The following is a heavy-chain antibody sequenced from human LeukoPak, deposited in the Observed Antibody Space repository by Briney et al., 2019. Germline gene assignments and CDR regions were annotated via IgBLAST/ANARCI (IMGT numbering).Heavy chain of an antibody. CDR1: GGSISSYY. V-gene: IGHV4-59*01. CDR2: TYYSGST. CDR3: ARADGYNPFDY. D-gene: IGHD5-24*01. J-gene: IGHJ4*02. Sequence: PSETLSLTCTVSGGSISSYYWGWIRQPPGKGLEWIGYTYYSGSTNYNPPLKSRVTISVDTSKNQFSLKLSSVTAADTAVYYCARADGYNPFDYWGQGTLVTVSS.